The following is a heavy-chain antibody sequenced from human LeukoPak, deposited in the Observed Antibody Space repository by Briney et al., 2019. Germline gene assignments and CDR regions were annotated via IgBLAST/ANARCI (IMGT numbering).Heavy chain of an antibody. D-gene: IGHD2-2*01. CDR3: ARDRGSYARLGSGGWFDP. CDR1: RCTFSSYA. J-gene: IGHJ5*02. CDR2: IIPIFGTA. V-gene: IGHV1-69*06. Sequence: SVKVSCKASRCTFSSYAISGVRQAPGQGLEWMGGIIPIFGTANYAQKFQGRVTITADKSTSTAYMELSSLRSEDTAVYYCARDRGSYARLGSGGWFDPWGQGTLVTVSS.